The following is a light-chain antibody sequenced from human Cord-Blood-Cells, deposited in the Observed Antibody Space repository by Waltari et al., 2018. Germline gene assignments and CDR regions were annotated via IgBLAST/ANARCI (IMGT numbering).Light chain of an antibody. CDR2: AAS. CDR1: QSISSY. CDR3: QQSYSTPPT. V-gene: IGKV1-39*01. J-gene: IGKJ1*01. Sequence: DIQMTQSPSSLSASVGDRVTITCRASQSISSYLNWYQQKPGKAPTLLIYAASSLQSGVPSRFSGSRSGTAFTPTISRLQPEDFATYYCQQSYSTPPTFGQGTKVEIK.